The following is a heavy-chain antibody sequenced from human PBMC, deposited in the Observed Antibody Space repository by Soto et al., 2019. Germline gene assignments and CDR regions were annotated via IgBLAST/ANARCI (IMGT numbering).Heavy chain of an antibody. Sequence: QVQMVQSGAEVKKPGASVKVSCNASGYTFTSYGISWVRQAPGQGLEWMGWISAYNGNTNYAQKLQGRVTRTTDTSTSTAYMELRSLRSDETAVYYCAVDTAAAGIFEDWGQGTLGTVSS. V-gene: IGHV1-18*01. CDR2: ISAYNGNT. J-gene: IGHJ4*02. CDR1: GYTFTSYG. D-gene: IGHD6-13*01. CDR3: AVDTAAAGIFED.